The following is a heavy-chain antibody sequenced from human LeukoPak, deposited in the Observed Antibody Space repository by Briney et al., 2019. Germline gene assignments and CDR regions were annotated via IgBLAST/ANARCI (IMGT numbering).Heavy chain of an antibody. V-gene: IGHV3-23*01. CDR3: ARAARLLDAFDN. J-gene: IGHJ3*02. CDR2: ISGSGGST. Sequence: GGSLRLSCAASGFTFSSYAMSWVRQAPGKGLEWVSAISGSGGSTYYADSVKGRFTISRDNAKNSLYLQMNSLRAEDTAVYYCARAARLLDAFDNWGQGTMVTVSS. D-gene: IGHD6-6*01. CDR1: GFTFSSYA.